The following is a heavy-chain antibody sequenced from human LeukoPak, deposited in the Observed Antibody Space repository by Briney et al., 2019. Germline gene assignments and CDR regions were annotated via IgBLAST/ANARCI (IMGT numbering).Heavy chain of an antibody. CDR3: ARDYLDSYYYYGMDV. CDR2: IYYSGST. V-gene: IGHV4-31*03. J-gene: IGHJ6*02. Sequence: TSETLSLTCTVSGGSISSGGYYWSWIRQHPGKGLEWIGYIYYSGSTYYNPSLKSRVTISVDTSKNQFSLKLSSVTAADMAVYYCARDYLDSYYYYGMDVWGQGTTVTVSS. CDR1: GGSISSGGYY.